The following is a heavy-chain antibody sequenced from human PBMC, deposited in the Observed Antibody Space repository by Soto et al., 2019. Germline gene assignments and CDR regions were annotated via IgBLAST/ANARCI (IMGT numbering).Heavy chain of an antibody. D-gene: IGHD3-22*01. V-gene: IGHV4-39*01. J-gene: IGHJ5*02. Sequence: ETLSLTCTVSGGSILDSTYYWAWIRQSPGKGLEWIGTIFYSGGTFYTPSLKSRVTMSVDTSNNQFSLKLSSVTAADTAVYYCARQASGYYYGWFDPSGQGTLVTVSS. CDR1: GGSILDSTYY. CDR3: ARQASGYYYGWFDP. CDR2: IFYSGGT.